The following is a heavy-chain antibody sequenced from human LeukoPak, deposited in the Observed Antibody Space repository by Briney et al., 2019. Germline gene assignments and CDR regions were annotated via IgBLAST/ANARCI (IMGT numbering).Heavy chain of an antibody. CDR2: IIPIFGTA. D-gene: IGHD4-17*01. V-gene: IGHV1-69*06. Sequence: SVKVSCKASGGTFSSYAISWVRQAPGQGLEWMGGIIPIFGTANYAQKFQGRVTITADKSTSTAYMELSSLRSEDTAVYYCASQTVTRLYYYYYYGMTSGAKGPRSPSPQ. J-gene: IGHJ6*04. CDR3: ASQTVTRLYYYYYYGMTS. CDR1: GGTFSSYA.